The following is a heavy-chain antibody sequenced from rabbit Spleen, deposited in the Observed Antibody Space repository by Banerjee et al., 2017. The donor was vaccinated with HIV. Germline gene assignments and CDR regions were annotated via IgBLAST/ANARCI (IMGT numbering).Heavy chain of an antibody. D-gene: IGHD2-1*01. CDR2: IYTGSSGST. Sequence: QEQLVESGGDLVKPGTSLTLTCTASGFSFSSSYYICWVRQAPGKGLECIACIYTGSSGSTYYANWAKGRFTISKTSSTTVTLQMTSLTVADTATYFCARGSATMTMVITGFYLNFWGQGTLVTV. CDR1: GFSFSSSYY. V-gene: IGHV1S45*01. J-gene: IGHJ4*01. CDR3: ARGSATMTMVITGFYLNF.